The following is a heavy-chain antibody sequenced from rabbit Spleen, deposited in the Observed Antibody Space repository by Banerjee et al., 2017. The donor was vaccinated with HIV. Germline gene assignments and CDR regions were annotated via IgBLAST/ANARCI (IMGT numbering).Heavy chain of an antibody. V-gene: IGHV1S45*01. CDR1: GFDFSSNA. CDR3: ARAGEGGDGYLNL. CDR2: IYVGSGGGT. D-gene: IGHD5-1*01. Sequence: QEQLVESGGGLVQPEGSLTLTCKASGFDFSSNAMCWGRQAPGKGLEWIACIYVGSGGGTKYASWAKGRFTISKTSSTTVTLQMTSLTVADTATYFCARAGEGGDGYLNLWGPGTLVTVS. J-gene: IGHJ4*01.